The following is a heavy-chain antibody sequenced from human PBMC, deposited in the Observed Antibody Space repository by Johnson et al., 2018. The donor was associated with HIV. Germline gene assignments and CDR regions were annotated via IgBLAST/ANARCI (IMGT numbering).Heavy chain of an antibody. CDR1: GFTFSSFG. Sequence: QVQLVESGGGVVQPGGSLRLSCAASGFTFSSFGMHWVRQDPGKGLEWMTIISDDGCNKNYADSVKGRFTVSRDNSKNTLYLHMNSLRPDDTAVYDCARNTEDRVYGGVSNGAFDLWGQGTVVTVSA. J-gene: IGHJ3*01. CDR3: ARNTEDRVYGGVSNGAFDL. CDR2: ISDDGCNK. V-gene: IGHV3-30*03. D-gene: IGHD4-23*01.